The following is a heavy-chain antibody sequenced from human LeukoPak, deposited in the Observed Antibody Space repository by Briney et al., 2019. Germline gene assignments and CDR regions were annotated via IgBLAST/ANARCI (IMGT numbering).Heavy chain of an antibody. Sequence: GGSLRLACAASGFTVSSNYMSWVRHAPGKGLEWVSVIYSGGSTYYADSVKGRFTISRDNSKNTLYLQMNSLRAEDTAVYYCARTDMVPSNSPNWFDPWGQGTLVTVSS. J-gene: IGHJ5*02. CDR2: IYSGGST. V-gene: IGHV3-66*01. D-gene: IGHD5-18*01. CDR3: ARTDMVPSNSPNWFDP. CDR1: GFTVSSNY.